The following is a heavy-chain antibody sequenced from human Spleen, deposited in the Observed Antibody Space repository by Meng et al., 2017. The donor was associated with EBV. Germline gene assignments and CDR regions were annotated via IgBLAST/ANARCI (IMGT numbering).Heavy chain of an antibody. Sequence: HVELQESGPRLVKPSGTLSLTCTGSGCSISSHNWWSWIRQTPGKGLQWIGEINHSVDTNYNPSLRSRLAISVDRSKNQLSLKLTSVTAADTAVYYCARHRSDYEVDYWGQGTLVTVSS. CDR2: INHSVDT. D-gene: IGHD3-16*01. V-gene: IGHV4-4*02. CDR3: ARHRSDYEVDY. J-gene: IGHJ4*02. CDR1: GCSISSHNW.